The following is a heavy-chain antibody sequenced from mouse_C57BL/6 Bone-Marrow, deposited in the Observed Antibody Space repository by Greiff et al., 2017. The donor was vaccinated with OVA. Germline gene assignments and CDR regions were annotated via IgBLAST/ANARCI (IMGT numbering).Heavy chain of an antibody. CDR1: GYTFTSYW. CDR3: AREIYDVYFYYAMDY. Sequence: QVHVKQPGAELVKPGASVKLSCKASGYTFTSYWMHWVKQRPGRGLEWIGRIDPNSGGTKYNEKFKSKATLTVDKPSSTAYMQLSSLTSEDAAVYYCAREIYDVYFYYAMDYWGQGTSVTVSS. J-gene: IGHJ4*01. V-gene: IGHV1-72*01. D-gene: IGHD2-3*01. CDR2: IDPNSGGT.